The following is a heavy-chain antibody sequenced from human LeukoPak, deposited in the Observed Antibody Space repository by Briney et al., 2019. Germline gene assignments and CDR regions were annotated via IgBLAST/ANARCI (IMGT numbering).Heavy chain of an antibody. CDR1: GYSISSGYF. Sequence: SETLSLTCDVSGYSISSGYFWGWIRQPPGKGLEWIGSIYHVGNTYQNPSLKSRVTISRDTSKNQFSLKLTSVTTAGTAVYCCARSPRWFFDLWGRGTLVTVSS. CDR2: IYHVGNT. CDR3: ARSPRWFFDL. J-gene: IGHJ2*01. V-gene: IGHV4-38-2*01.